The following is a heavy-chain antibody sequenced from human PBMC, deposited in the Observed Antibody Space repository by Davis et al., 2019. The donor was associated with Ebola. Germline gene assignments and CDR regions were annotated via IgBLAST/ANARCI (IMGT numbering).Heavy chain of an antibody. CDR3: ARGPALYRIVVPAAYDY. CDR1: GASVSSGSYY. Sequence: PSETLSLTCTVSGASVSSGSYYWSWIRQPPGKGLEWIGYIYYSGSTNYNPSLKSRVTISVDTSKNQFSLKLSSVTAADTAVYYCARGPALYRIVVPAAYDYWGQGTLVTVSS. J-gene: IGHJ4*02. V-gene: IGHV4-61*01. D-gene: IGHD2-2*01. CDR2: IYYSGST.